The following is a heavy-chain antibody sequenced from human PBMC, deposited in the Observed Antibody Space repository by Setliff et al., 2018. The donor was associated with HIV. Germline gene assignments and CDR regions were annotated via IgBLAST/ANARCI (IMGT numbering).Heavy chain of an antibody. CDR3: ARVASWGGRGYLDI. J-gene: IGHJ4*01. CDR2: IDHSGST. CDR1: GGSFNGYH. Sequence: SETLSLTCAVYGGSFNGYHWSWIRQSPGKGLEWIGEIDHSGSTDDNPSLKSRVTISVDTSKNQFSLTLTAVTAADSGLYYCARVASWGGRGYLDIWGQASLVTVSS. D-gene: IGHD3-3*01. V-gene: IGHV4-34*01.